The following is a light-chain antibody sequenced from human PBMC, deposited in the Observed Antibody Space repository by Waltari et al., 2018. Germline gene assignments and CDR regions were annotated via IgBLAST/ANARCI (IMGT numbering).Light chain of an antibody. Sequence: QSALTQPRSVSGSPGQSVTISCTGTSSDVGGYKSVSWYQQHPGKAPKLMIYDVSERPSGVPDRVSGSKSGNTASLTISGLQAEDEADYYCCSHAGSYEIFGGGTKLTVL. CDR2: DVS. J-gene: IGLJ2*01. CDR1: SSDVGGYKS. V-gene: IGLV2-11*01. CDR3: CSHAGSYEI.